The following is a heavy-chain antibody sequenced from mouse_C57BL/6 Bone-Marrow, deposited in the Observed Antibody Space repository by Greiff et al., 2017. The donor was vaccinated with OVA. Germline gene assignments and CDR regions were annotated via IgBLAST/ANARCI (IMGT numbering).Heavy chain of an antibody. CDR3: ADSSGYVDAMDY. Sequence: VQLKESGPELVKPGASVKISCKASGYSFTSYYIHWVKQRPGQGLEWIGWIYPGSGNTKYNEKFKGKATLTADTSSSTAYMQLSSLTSEDSAVYYCADSSGYVDAMDYWGQGTSVTVSS. J-gene: IGHJ4*01. D-gene: IGHD3-2*02. CDR2: IYPGSGNT. CDR1: GYSFTSYY. V-gene: IGHV1-66*01.